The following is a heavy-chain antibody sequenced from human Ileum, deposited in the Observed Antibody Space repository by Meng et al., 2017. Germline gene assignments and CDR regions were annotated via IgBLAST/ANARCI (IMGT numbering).Heavy chain of an antibody. Sequence: GESLKISCVASGFSFSSFGMHWVRQAPGKGLEWVAITGSDGNDKHYADSVKGRFTVSRDDSRHTVYLQMDSLRAEDTAVYECAKPACSRNCCFFHHWGQGTLVTVSS. CDR3: AKPACSRNCCFFHH. J-gene: IGHJ4*02. D-gene: IGHD2-15*01. V-gene: IGHV3-30*02. CDR1: GFSFSSFG. CDR2: TGSDGNDK.